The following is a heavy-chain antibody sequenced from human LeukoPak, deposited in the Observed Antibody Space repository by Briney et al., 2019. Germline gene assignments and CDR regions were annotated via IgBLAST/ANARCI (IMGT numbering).Heavy chain of an antibody. J-gene: IGHJ5*02. CDR1: GYTFTSYY. CDR3: ARDGDEYCSSTSCYSNWFDP. CDR2: INPSGGST. D-gene: IGHD2-2*01. Sequence: ASVKVSCKASGYTFTSYYMHWVRQAPGQGLEWMGIINPSGGSTSYVQKFQGRVTMTRDTSTSTVYMELSSLRSEDTAVYYCARDGDEYCSSTSCYSNWFDPWGQGTLVTVSS. V-gene: IGHV1-46*01.